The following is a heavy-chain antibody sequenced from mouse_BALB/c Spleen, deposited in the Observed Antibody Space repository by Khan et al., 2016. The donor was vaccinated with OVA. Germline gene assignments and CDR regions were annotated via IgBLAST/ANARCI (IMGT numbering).Heavy chain of an antibody. V-gene: IGHV1-4*01. Sequence: QVQLKQSGAELARPGASVKMSCKASGYTFTSYTIHWIKKRPGQGLEWIGYINPSNGYTNYNQKFKDQATLTPDKSSTPAYLQLSSLTSDDSAVYNGERDGDYRRSDGWFDYWGQGTLVTVSA. CDR1: GYTFTSYT. J-gene: IGHJ3*01. CDR2: INPSNGYT. CDR3: ERDGDYRRSDGWFDY. D-gene: IGHD2-13*01.